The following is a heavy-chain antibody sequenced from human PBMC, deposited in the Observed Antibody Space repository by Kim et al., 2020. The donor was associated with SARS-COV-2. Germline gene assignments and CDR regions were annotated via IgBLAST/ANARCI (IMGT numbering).Heavy chain of an antibody. CDR3: ARGVGDSSAISVVRPFVY. Sequence: GGSLRLSCAASGFTFSTHGMHWVRQAPGKGLEWVAVIWYDGSNKYYADSVRGRITISRDYSKNTLSLQMNSLRDEDTAVYYCARGVGDSSAISVVRPFVYWGQGTLVTVSS. CDR2: IWYDGSNK. D-gene: IGHD6-19*01. J-gene: IGHJ4*02. CDR1: GFTFSTHG. V-gene: IGHV3-33*01.